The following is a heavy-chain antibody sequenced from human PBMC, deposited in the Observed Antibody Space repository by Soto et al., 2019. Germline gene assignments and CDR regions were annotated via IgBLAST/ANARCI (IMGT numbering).Heavy chain of an antibody. CDR2: INHSGST. J-gene: IGHJ4*02. CDR3: ARGDRVNMIVVVITSGRFDY. Sequence: QVQLQQWGAGLLKPSETLSLTCAVYGGSFSGYYWSWIRQPPGKGLEWIGEINHSGSTNYNPSLKRRVTISVDPSKNQFSLKLSSVTAADTAVYYCARGDRVNMIVVVITSGRFDYWGQGTLVTVSS. D-gene: IGHD3-22*01. V-gene: IGHV4-34*01. CDR1: GGSFSGYY.